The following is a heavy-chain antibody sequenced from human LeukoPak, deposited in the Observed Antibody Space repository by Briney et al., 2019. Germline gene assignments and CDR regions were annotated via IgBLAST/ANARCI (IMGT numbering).Heavy chain of an antibody. CDR2: INPNSGGT. CDR1: GYTFTGYY. J-gene: IGHJ6*03. V-gene: IGHV1-2*02. Sequence: ASVKVSCKASGYTFTGYYMRWVRQAPGQGLEWMGWINPNSGGTNYAQKFQGRVTMTRDTSISTAYMELSRLRSDDTAVYYCASNAGAYYYYYYMDVWGKGTTVTVSS. D-gene: IGHD7-27*01. CDR3: ASNAGAYYYYYYMDV.